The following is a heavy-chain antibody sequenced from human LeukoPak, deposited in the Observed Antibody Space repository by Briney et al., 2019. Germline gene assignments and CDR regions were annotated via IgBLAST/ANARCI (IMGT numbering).Heavy chain of an antibody. J-gene: IGHJ4*02. V-gene: IGHV3-30-3*01. Sequence: GGSLRLSCAASGFTFSSYAMHWVRQAPGKGLEWVAVISYDGSNKYYADSVKGRFTISRDNSRNTLYLQMNSLRAEDTAVYYCAREVVALDYWGQGTLVTVSS. CDR2: ISYDGSNK. D-gene: IGHD2-15*01. CDR3: AREVVALDY. CDR1: GFTFSSYA.